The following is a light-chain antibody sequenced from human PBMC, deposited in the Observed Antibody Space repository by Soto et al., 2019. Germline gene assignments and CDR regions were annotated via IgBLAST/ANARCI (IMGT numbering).Light chain of an antibody. CDR2: GAS. Sequence: EIVMTQSPPTLSVSPGERATLSCRASQSVSSNLAWYQQKTGQAPRLLIYGASTRATGIPARFSGSGSGTEFTLTISSLQSEDFAVYYCQQYNNWPPLMYTFGQGTKLEIK. CDR1: QSVSSN. V-gene: IGKV3-15*01. J-gene: IGKJ2*01. CDR3: QQYNNWPPLMYT.